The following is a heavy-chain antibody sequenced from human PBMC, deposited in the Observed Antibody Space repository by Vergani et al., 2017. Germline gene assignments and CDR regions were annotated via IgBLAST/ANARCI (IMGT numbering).Heavy chain of an antibody. D-gene: IGHD2-2*01. CDR1: GFNFSSYA. V-gene: IGHV3-30-3*01. Sequence: QVQLVEFGGGVVQPGRSLRLSCAASGFNFSSYAMHWVRQAPGKGLEWVAVISYDGSNKYYADSVKGRFTISRDNSKNTLYLQMNSLRAEDTAVYYCARSVVVPAATYFDYWGQGTLVTVSS. J-gene: IGHJ4*02. CDR3: ARSVVVPAATYFDY. CDR2: ISYDGSNK.